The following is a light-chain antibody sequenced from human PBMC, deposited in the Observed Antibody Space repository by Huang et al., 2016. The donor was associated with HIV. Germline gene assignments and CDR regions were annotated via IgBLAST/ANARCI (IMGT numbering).Light chain of an antibody. CDR1: QSVLYSTNNKNY. J-gene: IGKJ2*01. CDR2: WAS. Sequence: DIVMTQSPDSLAVSRGERATINCRSSQSVLYSTNNKNYVAWYQQKPGQPPKLLIYWASTRESGVPDRFSGSGSGTDFTLTISSLQAEDVAVYYCQQYYTTPQTFGQGTKLEIK. CDR3: QQYYTTPQT. V-gene: IGKV4-1*01.